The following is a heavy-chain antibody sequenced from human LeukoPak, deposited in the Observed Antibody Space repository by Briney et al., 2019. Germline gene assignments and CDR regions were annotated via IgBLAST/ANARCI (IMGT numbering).Heavy chain of an antibody. V-gene: IGHV4-38-2*02. CDR1: GGSISSGYY. CDR2: IYHSGST. D-gene: IGHD2-2*01. CDR3: ARDFIVVVPAATWFDP. Sequence: SETLSLTCTVSGGSISSGYYWGWIRQPPGKGLEWIGSIYHSGSTYYNPSLKSRVTISVDTSKNQFSLKLSSVTAADTAVYYCARDFIVVVPAATWFDPWGQGTLVTVSS. J-gene: IGHJ5*02.